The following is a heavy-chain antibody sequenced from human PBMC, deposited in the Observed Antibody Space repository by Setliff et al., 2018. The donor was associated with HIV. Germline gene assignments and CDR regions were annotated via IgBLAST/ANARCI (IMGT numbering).Heavy chain of an antibody. CDR3: ARAPIYCGGDCYLFDY. CDR2: INPKSGGT. J-gene: IGHJ4*02. V-gene: IGHV1-2*02. D-gene: IGHD2-21*02. CDR1: GYTFTDYY. Sequence: ASVKVSCKASGYTFTDYYMHWVRQAPGQGLEWMGWINPKSGGTNSALKFQGRVTMTRDTSISTAYMELSRLRSDDTAIYYCARAPIYCGGDCYLFDYWGQGTLVTVSS.